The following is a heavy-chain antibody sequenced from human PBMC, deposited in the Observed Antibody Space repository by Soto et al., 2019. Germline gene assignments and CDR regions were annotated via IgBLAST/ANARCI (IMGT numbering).Heavy chain of an antibody. V-gene: IGHV3-30*18. J-gene: IGHJ4*02. D-gene: IGHD2-15*01. CDR3: AKVSISKSSAVTFDS. Sequence: QVQLVESGGAMVQPGRSLRLSCAVSGFTFRTYDMHWVRQAPGKGLEWVAVVSYDATYENYADSVKGRFTVSRDNSKNTLYLQMNSLRAEDTAVYYCAKVSISKSSAVTFDSWGRGTLVTVSS. CDR1: GFTFRTYD. CDR2: VSYDATYE.